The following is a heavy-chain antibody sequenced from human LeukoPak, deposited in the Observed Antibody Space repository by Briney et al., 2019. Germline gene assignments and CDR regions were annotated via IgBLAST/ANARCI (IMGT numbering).Heavy chain of an antibody. CDR1: GGSIRSSSYY. Sequence: KPSETLSLTCTVSGGSIRSSSYYWGWIRQPPGKGLEWIGCIYYSGSTYYNASLKSRGTISVDTSKNQFSLKLNSVTAADTAVYFCARQVVAVAGTGYFDYWGQGTLVTVSS. CDR2: IYYSGST. D-gene: IGHD6-19*01. V-gene: IGHV4-39*01. J-gene: IGHJ4*02. CDR3: ARQVVAVAGTGYFDY.